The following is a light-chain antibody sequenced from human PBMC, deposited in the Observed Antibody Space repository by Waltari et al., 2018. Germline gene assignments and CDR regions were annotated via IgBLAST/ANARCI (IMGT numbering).Light chain of an antibody. CDR1: QSVSRA. J-gene: IGKJ1*01. CDR3: QHYVRLPAT. V-gene: IGKV3-20*01. Sequence: EIVLTQSPGTLSLSPGERATLSCRASQSVSRALAWYQQKPGQAPRLLIYDASRRATGFPDRFSGSVSGTDFSLTITGLEPEDFAVYYCQHYVRLPATFGQGTKVEIK. CDR2: DAS.